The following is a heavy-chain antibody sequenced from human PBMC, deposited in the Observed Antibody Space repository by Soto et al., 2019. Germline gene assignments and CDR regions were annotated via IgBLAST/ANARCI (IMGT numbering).Heavy chain of an antibody. CDR3: ARDQGGYGSGSYYLGGQDY. CDR2: ISAYNGNT. D-gene: IGHD3-10*01. J-gene: IGHJ4*02. Sequence: ASVKVSCKASGYTFTSYGISWVRQAPGQGLEWMGWISAYNGNTNYAQKLQGRVTMTTDTSTSTAYMELRSLRSDDTAVYYCARDQGGYGSGSYYLGGQDYWGQGTLVTVSS. CDR1: GYTFTSYG. V-gene: IGHV1-18*04.